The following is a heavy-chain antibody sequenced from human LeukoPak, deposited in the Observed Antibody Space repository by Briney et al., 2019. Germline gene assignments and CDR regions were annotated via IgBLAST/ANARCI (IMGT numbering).Heavy chain of an antibody. CDR1: GFTFSSYS. CDR2: ISSSSSYI. Sequence: GGSLRLSCAASGFTFSSYSMNWVRQAAGKGLKWVSSISSSSSYIYYADSVKGRFTISRDNAKNSLYLQMNSLRAEDTAVYYCASYYGSGSFQAPFHYWGQGTLVTVSS. V-gene: IGHV3-21*01. D-gene: IGHD3-10*01. CDR3: ASYYGSGSFQAPFHY. J-gene: IGHJ4*02.